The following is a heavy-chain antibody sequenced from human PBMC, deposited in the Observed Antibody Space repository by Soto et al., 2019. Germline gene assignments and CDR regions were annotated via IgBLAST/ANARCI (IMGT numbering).Heavy chain of an antibody. D-gene: IGHD5-18*01. Sequence: QVQLVQSGAEVKKPGSSVKVSCKASGGTFSSYAISWVRQAPGQGLEWMGGIIPIFGTANYAQKFQGRVTISEDEATSTAYMEPSSLRSEDTAVYYCARASQDTAMVTTFDYWGQGTLVAFSS. CDR2: IIPIFGTA. CDR1: GGTFSSYA. CDR3: ARASQDTAMVTTFDY. V-gene: IGHV1-69*12. J-gene: IGHJ4*02.